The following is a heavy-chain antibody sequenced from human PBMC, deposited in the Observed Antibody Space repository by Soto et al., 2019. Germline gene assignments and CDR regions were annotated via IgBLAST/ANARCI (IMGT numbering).Heavy chain of an antibody. Sequence: QVQLVQSGAEVKPPGSSVKLSCEASGASITNFAITWVRQAPGQGLEWMGGIIPKYGTINYAQKFQGRVTITADESRNIVCMELNNLRSEDTAIYYCARDPRQHCIGSCKRGVDPWGQGTLVTVSS. CDR1: GASITNFA. CDR2: IIPKYGTI. D-gene: IGHD2-15*01. CDR3: ARDPRQHCIGSCKRGVDP. J-gene: IGHJ5*02. V-gene: IGHV1-69*01.